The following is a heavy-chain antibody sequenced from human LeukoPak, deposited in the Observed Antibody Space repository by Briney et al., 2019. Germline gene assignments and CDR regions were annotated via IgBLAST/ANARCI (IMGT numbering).Heavy chain of an antibody. V-gene: IGHV3-66*01. Sequence: GGSLRLSCAASGFTVSRNYMSWVRQAPGKGLEWVSIIYSSGTTYYADSVTGRFTISRDNSKNTLYLQMNSLRAEDTAVYYCAKGSRVAAAANFDYWGQGTLVTVSS. CDR1: GFTVSRNY. CDR3: AKGSRVAAAANFDY. CDR2: IYSSGTT. D-gene: IGHD6-13*01. J-gene: IGHJ4*02.